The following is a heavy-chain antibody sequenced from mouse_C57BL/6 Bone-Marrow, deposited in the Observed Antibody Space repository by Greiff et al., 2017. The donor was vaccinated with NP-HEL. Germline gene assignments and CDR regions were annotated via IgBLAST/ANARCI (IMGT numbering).Heavy chain of an antibody. CDR1: GFTFSSYG. D-gene: IGHD1-1*01. CDR2: ISSGGSYT. V-gene: IGHV5-6*01. CDR3: ARRIYGSSYFDY. Sequence: EVHLVESGGDLVKPGGSLKLSCAASGFTFSSYGMSWVRQTPDKRLEWVATISSGGSYTYYPDSVKGRFTISRDNAKNTLYLQMSSLKSEDTAMYYCARRIYGSSYFDYWGQGTTLTVSS. J-gene: IGHJ2*01.